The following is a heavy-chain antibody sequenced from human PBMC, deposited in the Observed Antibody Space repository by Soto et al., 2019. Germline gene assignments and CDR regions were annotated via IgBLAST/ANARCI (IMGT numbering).Heavy chain of an antibody. Sequence: SETLSLTCTVSGGSISSGDYYWSWIRQPPGKGLEWIGYIYYSGSTYYNPSLKGRVTISVDTSKNQFSLKLSSVTAADTAVYYCARSGYSSSWPHGNWFDPWGQGTLVTVSS. CDR1: GGSISSGDYY. CDR2: IYYSGST. D-gene: IGHD6-13*01. J-gene: IGHJ5*02. V-gene: IGHV4-30-4*01. CDR3: ARSGYSSSWPHGNWFDP.